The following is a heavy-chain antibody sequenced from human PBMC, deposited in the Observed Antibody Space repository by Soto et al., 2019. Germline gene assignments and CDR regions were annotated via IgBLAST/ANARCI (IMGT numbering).Heavy chain of an antibody. J-gene: IGHJ2*01. Sequence: PSETLSLTCAVSSGSISSSNWWSWVRQPPGKGLEWIGEIYHSGSTNYNPSLKSRVTISVDKSKNQFSLKLSSVTAADTAVYYCARRRGGYGDYGGYCYFDLWGRGTLVTFSS. CDR3: ARRRGGYGDYGGYCYFDL. V-gene: IGHV4-4*02. D-gene: IGHD4-17*01. CDR1: SGSISSSNW. CDR2: IYHSGST.